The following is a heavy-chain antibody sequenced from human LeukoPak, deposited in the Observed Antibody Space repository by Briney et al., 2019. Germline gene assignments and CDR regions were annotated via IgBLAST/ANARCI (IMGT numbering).Heavy chain of an antibody. Sequence: SGTLSLTCDVSCGSVTSTNCWTWVRQPPGKGLEWIGEVHLDGRTNYNPSLKSRLIMSVDLPENHISLKLTSVTAADTAVYYCAREGGFYRPLDYSGQGTLVTVSS. V-gene: IGHV4-4*02. J-gene: IGHJ4*02. CDR3: AREGGFYRPLDY. CDR1: CGSVTSTNC. CDR2: VHLDGRT. D-gene: IGHD3-3*01.